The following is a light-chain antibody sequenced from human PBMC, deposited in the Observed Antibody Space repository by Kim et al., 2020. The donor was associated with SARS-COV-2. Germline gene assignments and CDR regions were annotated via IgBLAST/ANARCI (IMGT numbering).Light chain of an antibody. CDR3: QQYSHWPPYT. CDR1: QSVDTN. Sequence: IVMTQSPATLSVSPGERVTLSCRASQSVDTNLAWYQQKPGQAPRLLIYGASTRATDIPARFSGSGSGTEFTLIVSSLQSEDFAVYYCQQYSHWPPYTFGQGTKLEI. J-gene: IGKJ2*01. V-gene: IGKV3-15*01. CDR2: GAS.